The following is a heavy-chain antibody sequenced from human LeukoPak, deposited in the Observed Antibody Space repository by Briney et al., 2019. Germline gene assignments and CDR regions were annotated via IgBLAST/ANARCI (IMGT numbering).Heavy chain of an antibody. D-gene: IGHD6-19*01. CDR1: GFTFSSYE. V-gene: IGHV3-48*03. J-gene: IGHJ4*02. CDR3: ARDSADIGWLDY. CDR2: ISSSGSPI. Sequence: RPGGSLRLSCAASGFTFSSYEMNWVRQAPGKGLEWVSYISSSGSPIYYADSVKGRFTISRDNVKNALHLQMNNLRAEDTAVYYCARDSADIGWLDYWGQGTLVSV.